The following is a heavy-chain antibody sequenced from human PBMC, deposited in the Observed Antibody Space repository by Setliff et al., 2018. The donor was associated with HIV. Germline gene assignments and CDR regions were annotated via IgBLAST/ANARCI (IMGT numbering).Heavy chain of an antibody. CDR3: AKTVALLRAARLDLDY. Sequence: HPGGSLRLSCAASGFTFSNYWMHWVRQAPGKGLMWVSRIHTDGTTTMYAGSVKGRFTISRDNSKNILYLQMNSLRVEDSAVYYCAKTVALLRAARLDLDYWGQGTLVTVSS. CDR1: GFTFSNYW. CDR2: IHTDGTTT. D-gene: IGHD6-6*01. V-gene: IGHV3-74*03. J-gene: IGHJ4*02.